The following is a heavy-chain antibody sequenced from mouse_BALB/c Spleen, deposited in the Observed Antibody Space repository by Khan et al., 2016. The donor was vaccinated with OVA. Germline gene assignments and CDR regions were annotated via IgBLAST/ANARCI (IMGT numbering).Heavy chain of an antibody. CDR2: IYPGTGSI. V-gene: IGHV1S132*01. J-gene: IGHJ3*01. CDR1: GYIFTSYW. CDR3: AGGGDSSEAWFAY. Sequence: VQLQESGAELVRPGASVKLSCKTSGYIFTSYWIHWVKQRSGQGLEWIARIYPGTGSIYYNEKFKGKATLTADKSSSTAFMQLSSLKSEDSAVYVCAGGGDSSEAWFAYWGQGTLVTVSA.